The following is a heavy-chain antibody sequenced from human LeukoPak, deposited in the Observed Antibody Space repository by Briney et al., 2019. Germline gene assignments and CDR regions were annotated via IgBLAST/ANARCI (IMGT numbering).Heavy chain of an antibody. CDR3: AKAQGDLRLGY. Sequence: GGSLRVSCAASGFSFSIFAMSWVRQAPGKRLEWVSGISGSGCSTYYADSVKGRLTISRDNSKNTVYLQMNSLRAEDTALYFCAKAQGDLRLGYWGQGSLVTVSS. V-gene: IGHV3-23*01. CDR1: GFSFSIFA. D-gene: IGHD2-21*02. CDR2: ISGSGCST. J-gene: IGHJ4*02.